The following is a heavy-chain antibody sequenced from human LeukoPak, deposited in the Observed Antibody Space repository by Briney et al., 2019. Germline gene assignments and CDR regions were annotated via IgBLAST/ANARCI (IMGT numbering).Heavy chain of an antibody. CDR2: ISSSGSTI. J-gene: IGHJ4*02. CDR3: ARRYYYDSSGYYFSAFDY. Sequence: GGSLRLSCAASGFTFSDYYMSWIRQAPGKGLEWASYISSSGSTIYYADSVKGRFTISRDNAKNSLYLQMNSLRAEDTAVYYCARRYYYDSSGYYFSAFDYWGQGTLVTVSS. V-gene: IGHV3-11*04. CDR1: GFTFSDYY. D-gene: IGHD3-22*01.